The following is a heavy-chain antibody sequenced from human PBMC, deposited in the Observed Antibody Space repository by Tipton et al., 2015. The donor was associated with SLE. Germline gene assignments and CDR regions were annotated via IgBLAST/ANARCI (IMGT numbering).Heavy chain of an antibody. CDR2: INPNSGGT. CDR1: GYTFTGYY. D-gene: IGHD6-19*01. CDR3: ARHDCVTGTSCHGMDV. J-gene: IGHJ6*02. V-gene: IGHV1-2*06. Sequence: QSGAEVKKLGASVKVSCTASGYTFTGYYIHWVRQAPGQGLEWMGRINPNSGGTNYAQKFQDRVTMTRDTSISTVYMELSRLRYDDTAVYYCARHDCVTGTSCHGMDVWGQGPTVTVSS.